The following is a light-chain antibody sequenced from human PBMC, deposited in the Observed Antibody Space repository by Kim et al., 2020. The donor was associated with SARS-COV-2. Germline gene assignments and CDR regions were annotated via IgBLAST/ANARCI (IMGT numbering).Light chain of an antibody. Sequence: QAGLTQPPSVSKGLRQTATLTCAGNSNNVGNHGVAWLQQHQGHPPKLLSYRNNNRPSGISDRLSASRSGNTASLTITGLQPEDEADYYCSAWDSSLSAWVFGGGTQLTVL. CDR3: SAWDSSLSAWV. J-gene: IGLJ3*02. CDR1: SNNVGNHG. V-gene: IGLV10-54*01. CDR2: RNN.